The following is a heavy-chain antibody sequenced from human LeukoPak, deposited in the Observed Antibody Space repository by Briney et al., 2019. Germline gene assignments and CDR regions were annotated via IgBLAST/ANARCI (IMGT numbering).Heavy chain of an antibody. CDR2: IIPIFGTA. CDR3: AQNWGSCSSTSCYIGFWFDP. Sequence: SVKVSCKASAGTFSSYAISWVRQAPGQGLEWMGGIIPIFGTANYAQKFQGRVTITADESTSTAYMELSSLRSEDTAVYYCAQNWGSCSSTSCYIGFWFDPWGQGTLVTVSS. D-gene: IGHD2-2*02. V-gene: IGHV1-69*01. CDR1: AGTFSSYA. J-gene: IGHJ5*02.